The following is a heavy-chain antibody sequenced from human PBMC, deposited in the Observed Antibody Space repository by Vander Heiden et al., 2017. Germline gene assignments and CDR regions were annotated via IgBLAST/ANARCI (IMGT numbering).Heavy chain of an antibody. V-gene: IGHV1-69*01. CDR2: IIPIFGTA. CDR1: GGTFSSYA. CDR3: ARLSTTKEGGWFDP. D-gene: IGHD1-26*01. Sequence: QVQLVQSGAEVKKPGSSVKVSCKASGGTFSSYAISWVRQAPGQGLEWMGGIIPIFGTANDAQKFQGRVTITADESTSTAYMELSSLRSEDTAVYYCARLSTTKEGGWFDPWGQGTLVTVSS. J-gene: IGHJ5*02.